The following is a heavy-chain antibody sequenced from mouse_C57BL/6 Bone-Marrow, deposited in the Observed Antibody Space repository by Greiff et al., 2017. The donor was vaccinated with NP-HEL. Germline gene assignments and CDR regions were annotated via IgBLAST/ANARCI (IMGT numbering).Heavy chain of an antibody. V-gene: IGHV1-26*01. J-gene: IGHJ2*01. D-gene: IGHD1-1*01. CDR3: ARRRVITTVVAPFDY. CDR2: INPNNGGT. CDR1: GYTFTDYY. Sequence: VQLQQSGPELVKPGASVKISCKASGYTFTDYYMNWVKQSHGKSLEWIGDINPNNGGTSYNQKFKGKATLTVDKSSSTAYMELRSLTSEDSAVYYCARRRVITTVVAPFDYWGQGTTLTVSS.